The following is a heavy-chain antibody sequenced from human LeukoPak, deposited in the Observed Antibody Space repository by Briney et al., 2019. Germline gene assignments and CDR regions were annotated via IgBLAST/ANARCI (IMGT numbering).Heavy chain of an antibody. CDR3: ARVIGSYGDSAY. D-gene: IGHD3-16*01. CDR2: ISSSGSTI. J-gene: IGHJ4*02. V-gene: IGHV3-48*03. Sequence: PGGSLRLSCAASGFTFSSYEMNWVRQAPGKGLEWVSYISSSGSTIYYADSVKGRFTISRDNAKNSLYLQMDSLRAEDTAVYYCARVIGSYGDSAYWGQGTLVTVSS. CDR1: GFTFSSYE.